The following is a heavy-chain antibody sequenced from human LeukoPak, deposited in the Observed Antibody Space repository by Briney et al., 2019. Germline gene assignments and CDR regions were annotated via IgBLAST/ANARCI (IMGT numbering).Heavy chain of an antibody. CDR1: GYTFTSYY. Sequence: ASVKVPRKASGYTFTSYYIHWVRQAPGQGLEWMGIINPSGGSTSYAQKFQGRVTMTRDMSTSTVYMELSSLRSEDTAVYYCARGVGARIAARLGLDYWGQGTLVTVSS. J-gene: IGHJ4*02. D-gene: IGHD6-6*01. CDR2: INPSGGST. CDR3: ARGVGARIAARLGLDY. V-gene: IGHV1-46*01.